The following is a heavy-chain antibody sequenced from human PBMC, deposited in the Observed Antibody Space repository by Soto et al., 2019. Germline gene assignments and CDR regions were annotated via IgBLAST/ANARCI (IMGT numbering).Heavy chain of an antibody. CDR2: IYYSGST. V-gene: IGHV4-39*01. J-gene: IGHJ4*02. CDR3: ARRREDDSSGYHHIDY. Sequence: QLQLQESGPGLVKPSETLSLTCTVSGGSISTSSHYWDWFRQPPGKGLEWIGSIYYSGSTYYNPSLKRRATMAVDTSTNQFSLWRSSVTAADTAVYYCARRREDDSSGYHHIDYWGRGTLVTVSS. D-gene: IGHD3-22*01. CDR1: GGSISTSSHY.